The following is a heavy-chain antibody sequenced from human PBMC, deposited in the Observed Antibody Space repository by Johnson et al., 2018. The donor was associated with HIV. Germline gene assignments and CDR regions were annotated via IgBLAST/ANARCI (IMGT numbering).Heavy chain of an antibody. V-gene: IGHV3-30-3*01. CDR1: GFTFSSYA. J-gene: IGHJ3*02. CDR3: ARDTGGIVGYDAFDI. D-gene: IGHD1-26*01. Sequence: QMQLVESGGGVVQPGRSLRLSCAASGFTFSSYAMHWVRQAPGKGLEWVAVISYDGSNKYYADSVRGRFTISRDNSKNTLYLQMNSLRAEDTAVYYCARDTGGIVGYDAFDIWGQGTMVTVSS. CDR2: ISYDGSNK.